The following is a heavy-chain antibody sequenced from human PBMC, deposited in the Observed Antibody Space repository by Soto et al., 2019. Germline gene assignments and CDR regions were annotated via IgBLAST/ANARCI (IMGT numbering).Heavy chain of an antibody. V-gene: IGHV4-34*01. CDR1: GGSFSGYY. CDR2: INHSGST. J-gene: IGHJ6*02. Sequence: QVQLQQWGAGLLKPSETLSLTCAVYGGSFSGYYWSWIRQPPGKGLEWIGEINHSGSTNYNPSLTSRVTISVAPSKDQFSLKLSSVTAADTAVYYCARVSGIYYYGMDVWGQGTTVTVSS. CDR3: ARVSGIYYYGMDV. D-gene: IGHD3-10*01.